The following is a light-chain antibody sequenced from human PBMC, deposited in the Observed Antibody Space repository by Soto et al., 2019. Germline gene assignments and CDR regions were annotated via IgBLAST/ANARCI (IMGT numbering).Light chain of an antibody. V-gene: IGKV3-15*01. CDR1: QSVRID. J-gene: IGKJ4*01. CDR3: QHYNNLPLT. CDR2: GVS. Sequence: IVMRQSPATLAVSPWERATFSCMASQSVRIDLAWYQHKPGLAPRLLIYGVSTRATGIPVRFSGSGSGTEFTLSISSLQSEDSAIYYCQHYNNLPLTFGGGTKVDTK.